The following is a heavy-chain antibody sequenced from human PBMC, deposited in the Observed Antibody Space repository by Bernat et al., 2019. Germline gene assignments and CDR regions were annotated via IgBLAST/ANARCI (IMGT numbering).Heavy chain of an antibody. Sequence: QLQLQESGPGLVKPSETLSLTCTVSGGSISSSRYYWGWIRQPPGKGLEWIGSIYYSGSTYYNPSLKSRVTISVDTSKNQFSLKLSSVTAADTAVYYCASTVAFYWYFDLWGRGTLVTVSS. D-gene: IGHD4-23*01. CDR3: ASTVAFYWYFDL. J-gene: IGHJ2*01. CDR2: IYYSGST. CDR1: GGSISSSRYY. V-gene: IGHV4-39*01.